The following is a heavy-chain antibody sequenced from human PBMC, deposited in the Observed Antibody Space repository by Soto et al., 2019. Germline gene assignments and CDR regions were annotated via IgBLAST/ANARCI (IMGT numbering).Heavy chain of an antibody. D-gene: IGHD2-15*01. CDR1: GGSFSGYY. CDR3: AREGGGYCSGGSCQVDY. V-gene: IGHV4-34*01. J-gene: IGHJ4*02. CDR2: INHSGST. Sequence: PSETLSLTCAVYGGSFSGYYWSWIRQPPGKGLEWIGEINHSGSTNYNPSLKSRVTISVDRSKNQFSLKLSSVTAADTAVYYCAREGGGYCSGGSCQVDYWGQGTLVTVS.